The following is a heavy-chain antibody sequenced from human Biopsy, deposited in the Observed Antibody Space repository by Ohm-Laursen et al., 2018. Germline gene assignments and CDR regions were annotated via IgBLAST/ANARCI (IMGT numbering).Heavy chain of an antibody. D-gene: IGHD3-22*01. V-gene: IGHV1-2*02. Sequence: GASVTASCHPSGYTFTGYHGHWVRQAPGQGLEWKGWINAKTGDTNYAQKFQGRVTMTRDTSISTAYVDLSSLRSDDTAVYYWTRGGYYYDSLAYYYWFDPWGQGTLVTVSS. J-gene: IGHJ5*02. CDR3: TRGGYYYDSLAYYYWFDP. CDR1: GYTFTGYH. CDR2: INAKTGDT.